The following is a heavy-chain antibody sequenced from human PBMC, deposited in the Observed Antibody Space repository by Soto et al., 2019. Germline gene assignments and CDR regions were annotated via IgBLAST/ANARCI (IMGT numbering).Heavy chain of an antibody. D-gene: IGHD3-10*01. CDR2: IIPILGIA. V-gene: IGHV1-69*02. Sequence: QVQLVQSGAEVKKPGSSVKVSCKASGGTFSSYTISWVRQAPGQGLEWMGRIIPILGIANYAQKFQGRVTITADKSPSTAYRELSSLSTEDTAVYYCAIYFDVIENAFDIWGQGTMVTVSS. CDR3: AIYFDVIENAFDI. CDR1: GGTFSSYT. J-gene: IGHJ3*02.